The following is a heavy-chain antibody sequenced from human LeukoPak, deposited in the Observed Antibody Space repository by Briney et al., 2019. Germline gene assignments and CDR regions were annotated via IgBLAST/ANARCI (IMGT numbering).Heavy chain of an antibody. V-gene: IGHV7-4-1*02. Sequence: ASVKVSCKASGGTFSSYAISWVRQAPGQGLEWMGWINTNTGNAAYAQGLTGRSVFSLDTSVSTAYLEISSLKAEDTAVYYCARPMRRYYYYGMDVWGQGTTVTVS. J-gene: IGHJ6*02. CDR3: ARPMRRYYYYGMDV. CDR1: GGTFSSYA. CDR2: INTNTGNA.